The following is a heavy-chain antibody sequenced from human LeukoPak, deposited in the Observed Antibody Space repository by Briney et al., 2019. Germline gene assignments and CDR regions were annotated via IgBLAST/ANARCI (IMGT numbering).Heavy chain of an antibody. CDR2: IRGSGGST. D-gene: IGHD2-2*01. J-gene: IGHJ4*02. V-gene: IGHV3-23*01. Sequence: GRSLRLSCAASGFTFSSYAMSWVRQAPATGVEWDSAIRGSGGSTFYADSVKGRFSISRDNSKNALHLQMNSLRVEDTAVYYCAKYGRCGSTRCYRYFDYWGQGTLVTVSS. CDR3: AKYGRCGSTRCYRYFDY. CDR1: GFTFSSYA.